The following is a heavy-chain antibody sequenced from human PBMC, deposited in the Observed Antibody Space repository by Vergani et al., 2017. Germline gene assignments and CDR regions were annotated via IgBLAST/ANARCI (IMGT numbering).Heavy chain of an antibody. Sequence: EVQLLESGGGLVQPGGSLRLSCEASGFSFPGYAMSWVRQAPGKGLEWDSSVSGSSATPYYADSMKGRFIISRDNSKNTLHLQMNSLRADDTAVYYCTKGSRGYTGYFFDYWGQGTLATVSS. CDR2: VSGSSATP. J-gene: IGHJ4*02. CDR1: GFSFPGYA. D-gene: IGHD5-12*01. CDR3: TKGSRGYTGYFFDY. V-gene: IGHV3-23*01.